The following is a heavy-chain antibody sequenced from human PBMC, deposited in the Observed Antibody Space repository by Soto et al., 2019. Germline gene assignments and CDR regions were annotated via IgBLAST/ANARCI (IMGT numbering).Heavy chain of an antibody. V-gene: IGHV4-4*02. CDR1: GGSIISSNW. CDR2: VFHSGTN. Sequence: QVQLQESGPGLVKPSGTLSLTCAVSGGSIISSNWWSWVRQPPGKGLEWIGEVFHSGTNNDSPSLKGLVTISVDNSKNQFYLNLFSVTAADTAVYHCAGVGSGAKTVTTGAAFEIWGRGTMVSGSS. CDR3: AGVGSGAKTVTTGAAFEI. D-gene: IGHD4-17*01. J-gene: IGHJ3*02.